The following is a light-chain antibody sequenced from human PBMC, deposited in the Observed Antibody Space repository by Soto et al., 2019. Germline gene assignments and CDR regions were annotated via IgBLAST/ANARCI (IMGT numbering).Light chain of an antibody. CDR3: HQYGSSART. V-gene: IGKV3-20*01. CDR1: QSVRSMY. J-gene: IGKJ1*01. CDR2: DAS. Sequence: EIVLTQSPGTLSLSPGERATLSCRASQSVRSMYLAWYQQKPGQAPRLLIYDASSRATDIPDRFSGSGSGTDFTLTISRLEPEDFAVYYCHQYGSSARTFGQGTKVDIK.